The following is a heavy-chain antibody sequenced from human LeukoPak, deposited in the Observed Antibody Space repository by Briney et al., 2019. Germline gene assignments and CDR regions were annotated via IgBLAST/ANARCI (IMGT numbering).Heavy chain of an antibody. CDR2: IHSTGST. CDR3: AREGYDSSGYPVDF. V-gene: IGHV3-66*01. J-gene: IGHJ4*02. Sequence: TGGSLRLSCAASGFTFSSYAMSWVRQAPGKGLEWVSIIHSTGSTYYADSVKGRFTISRDNSKNTLYLQMNSLRADDTAVYYCAREGYDSSGYPVDFWGQGTLVTVSS. CDR1: GFTFSSYA. D-gene: IGHD3-22*01.